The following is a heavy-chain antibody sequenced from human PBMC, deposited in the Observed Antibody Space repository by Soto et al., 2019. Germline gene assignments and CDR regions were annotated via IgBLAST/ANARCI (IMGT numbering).Heavy chain of an antibody. V-gene: IGHV5-51*01. D-gene: IGHD6-25*01. CDR3: ARRGRDSSGDFYYNAIDV. J-gene: IGHJ6*02. CDR2: IYPGDSDT. CDR1: GYSFSSYW. Sequence: GESLKISCKGSGYSFSSYWIGWVRQMPGKGLEWMGIIYPGDSDTRYSPSFQGQVTISVDKYIRTAYLQWSSLKASDTATYYCARRGRDSSGDFYYNAIDVWGQGTTVTVSS.